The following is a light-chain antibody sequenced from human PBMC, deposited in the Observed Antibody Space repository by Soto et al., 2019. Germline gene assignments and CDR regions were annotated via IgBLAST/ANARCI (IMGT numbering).Light chain of an antibody. CDR2: KAS. CDR1: QSISSY. Sequence: DIQMTQSPASLSASLGDRVTITCRASQSISSYLNWYQQKPGKAPKLLIYKASTLKSGVPSRFRGSGSGTEFTLTISSLQPDDFEPYYCQQSYSGPLTFGGGTKVDIK. J-gene: IGKJ4*01. CDR3: QQSYSGPLT. V-gene: IGKV1-39*01.